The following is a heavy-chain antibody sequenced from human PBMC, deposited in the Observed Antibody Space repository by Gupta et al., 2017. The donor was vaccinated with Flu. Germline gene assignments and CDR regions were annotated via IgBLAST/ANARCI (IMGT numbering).Heavy chain of an antibody. V-gene: IGHV3-49*03. Sequence: EVQLVESGGGLVQPGRSLRLSCTASGFTFGDYPMSWFRQAPGKGLEWVGFIRSKAYGGTTEYAASVKGRFTISRDDSKSIAYLQMNSLKTEDTAVYYCTRGGYCSGGSCYSFLVGNVWGQGTTVTVSS. D-gene: IGHD2-15*01. J-gene: IGHJ6*02. CDR2: IRSKAYGGTT. CDR1: GFTFGDYP. CDR3: TRGGYCSGGSCYSFLVGNV.